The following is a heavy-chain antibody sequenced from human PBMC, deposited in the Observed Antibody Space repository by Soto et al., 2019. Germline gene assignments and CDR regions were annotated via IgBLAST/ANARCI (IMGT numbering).Heavy chain of an antibody. J-gene: IGHJ4*02. CDR2: IYHTGSA. CDR3: AHRPIVGAAI. V-gene: IGHV4-4*02. CDR1: GGSISNSNW. D-gene: IGHD1-26*01. Sequence: SETLSLTCGVFGGSISNSNWWTWVRQPPGKGLEWIGEIYHTGSANYNSSLMSRVTISLDKPNNQFSLKLSSVTAADTAVYYCAHRPIVGAAIWGQGTLVTVSS.